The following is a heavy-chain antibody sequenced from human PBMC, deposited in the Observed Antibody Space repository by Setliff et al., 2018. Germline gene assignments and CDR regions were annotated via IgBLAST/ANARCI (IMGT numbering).Heavy chain of an antibody. D-gene: IGHD3-22*01. J-gene: IGHJ4*01. V-gene: IGHV1-2*07. CDR1: GGTFSSYA. CDR2: INPKNGDI. Sequence: ASVKVSCKASGGTFSSYAFSWVRQAPGQGLEWMGWINPKNGDIFYAPKFAGRVTMTRDTPISTVYMELSLLTSDDTAVYFCARRDGRSGYLGFDLWGHGSLVTVSS. CDR3: ARRDGRSGYLGFDL.